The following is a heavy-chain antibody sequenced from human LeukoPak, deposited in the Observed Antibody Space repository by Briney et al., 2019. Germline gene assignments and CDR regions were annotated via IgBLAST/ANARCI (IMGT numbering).Heavy chain of an antibody. Sequence: GGSLRLSCAASGFTFSSHRINWVRQAPGKGLEWVSGISPSGSISYYADSVKGRFTISRDNSKNTVSLQMNSLRAEDTALYYCARDLDWGAFDAWGQGTLVTVSS. CDR1: GFTFSSHR. D-gene: IGHD3-9*01. J-gene: IGHJ5*02. CDR3: ARDLDWGAFDA. V-gene: IGHV3-23*01. CDR2: ISPSGSIS.